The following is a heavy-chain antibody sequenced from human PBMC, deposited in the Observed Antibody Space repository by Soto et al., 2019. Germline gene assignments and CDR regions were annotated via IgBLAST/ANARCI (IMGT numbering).Heavy chain of an antibody. Sequence: TLSLTCTVSGGSISSGGYYWSWIRQHPGKGLEWIGYIYYSGSTYYNPSLKSRVTISVDTSKNQFSLKLSSVTAADTAVYYCARESDSSGYIRRFDYWGQGTLVTVSS. D-gene: IGHD3-22*01. J-gene: IGHJ4*02. CDR1: GGSISSGGYY. CDR2: IYYSGST. V-gene: IGHV4-31*03. CDR3: ARESDSSGYIRRFDY.